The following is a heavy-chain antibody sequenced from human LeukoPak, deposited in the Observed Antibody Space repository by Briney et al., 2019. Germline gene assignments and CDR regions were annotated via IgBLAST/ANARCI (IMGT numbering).Heavy chain of an antibody. D-gene: IGHD6-19*01. J-gene: IGHJ4*02. Sequence: QTGGSLRLSCAASGFTFSSHWMTWVRQAPGKGLEWVANIKRDGSEKYYVDSVKGRFTISRDNAKNSLDLQMNSLRVEDTAVYYCARLGPASSGWPESFDYWGQGTLVTVSS. CDR1: GFTFSSHW. CDR3: ARLGPASSGWPESFDY. V-gene: IGHV3-7*03. CDR2: IKRDGSEK.